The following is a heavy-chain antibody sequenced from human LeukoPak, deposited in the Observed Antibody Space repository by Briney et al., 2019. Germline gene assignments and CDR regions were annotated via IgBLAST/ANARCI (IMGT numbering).Heavy chain of an antibody. D-gene: IGHD6-19*01. Sequence: SETLSLTCTDPGGSISSYYRSSIRQPPRKGLEWIGRIYTSGSTNYNPSLKSRVTMSVDTSKNQFSLKLSSVTAADTAVYYCARARSGWNERYYFDYWGQGTLVTVSS. CDR1: GGSISSYY. CDR3: ARARSGWNERYYFDY. V-gene: IGHV4-4*07. J-gene: IGHJ4*02. CDR2: IYTSGST.